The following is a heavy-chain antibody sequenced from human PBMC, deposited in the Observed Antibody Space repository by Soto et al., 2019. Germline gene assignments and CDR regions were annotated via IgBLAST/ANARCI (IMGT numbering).Heavy chain of an antibody. CDR2: IHHTGNT. CDR3: VRVPNY. Sequence: QVQLQESGPGLVKPSGTMSLTCTVSGDSISSLNWWSWVRQPPGKGLAWLGQIHHTGNTDYNASLKSRVTISIDKSKNQFSLNLNSVTVADTAVYYCVRVPNYWGQGTLVTVSS. J-gene: IGHJ4*02. V-gene: IGHV4-4*02. CDR1: GDSISSLNW.